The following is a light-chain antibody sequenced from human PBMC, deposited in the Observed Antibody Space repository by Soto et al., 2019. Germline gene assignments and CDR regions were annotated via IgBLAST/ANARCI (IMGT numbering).Light chain of an antibody. J-gene: IGLJ2*01. CDR1: SSNIGSNY. CDR3: AASDDSLTGPV. V-gene: IGLV1-47*01. CDR2: RND. Sequence: QSVLTQPPSASGTPGQRVTISCSRSSSNIGSNYVCWYQQLPGTAPRLLIYRNDQRPSGVPDRFSGSKSGTSASLAISGLRSEDEADYYCAASDDSLTGPVFGGGTKVTVL.